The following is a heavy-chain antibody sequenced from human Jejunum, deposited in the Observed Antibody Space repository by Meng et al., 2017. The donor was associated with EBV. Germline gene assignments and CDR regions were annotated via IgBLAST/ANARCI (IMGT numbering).Heavy chain of an antibody. D-gene: IGHD2-21*02. J-gene: IGHJ4*02. V-gene: IGHV1-18*01. CDR3: ASGGVVVSGSYYSDY. Sequence: HLAQSGAELKKAGASVKVSCKVSGYTYSSYGISWVRQAPGQGLEWMGWISAYNANTNYAQNFQGRVTLTTDTATKTAYMDLRSLTSDDAALYYCASGGVVVSGSYYSDYWGQGTLVTVSS. CDR1: GYTYSSYG. CDR2: ISAYNANT.